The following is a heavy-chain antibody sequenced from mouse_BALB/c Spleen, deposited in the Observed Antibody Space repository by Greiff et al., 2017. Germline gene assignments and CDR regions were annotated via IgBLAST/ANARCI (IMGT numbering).Heavy chain of an antibody. CDR3: ARPYYYGSSYDY. CDR1: GYTFTSYW. J-gene: IGHJ2*01. Sequence: QVQLQQSGAELAKPGASVTMSCKASGYTFTSYWMHWVKQRPGQGLEWIGYINPSTGYTEYNQKFKDKATLTADKSSSTAYMQLSSLTSEDSAVYYCARPYYYGSSYDYWGQGTTLTVSS. CDR2: INPSTGYT. D-gene: IGHD1-1*01. V-gene: IGHV1-7*01.